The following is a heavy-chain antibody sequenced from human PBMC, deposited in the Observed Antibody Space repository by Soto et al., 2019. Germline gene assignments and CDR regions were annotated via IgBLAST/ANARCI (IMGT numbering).Heavy chain of an antibody. CDR1: GFTFSGYG. V-gene: IGHV3-33*01. CDR3: LRGSGYSYGYFDY. CDR2: IWYDGSHK. J-gene: IGHJ4*02. D-gene: IGHD5-18*01. Sequence: WGSLRLSWASSGFTFSGYGMDGVRKAPGKGLEWVAVIWYDGSHKYYTDSVKGRFTISRDNSENTLYLQMNSLRDEDTAVYYCLRGSGYSYGYFDYWGQGTPVTVSS.